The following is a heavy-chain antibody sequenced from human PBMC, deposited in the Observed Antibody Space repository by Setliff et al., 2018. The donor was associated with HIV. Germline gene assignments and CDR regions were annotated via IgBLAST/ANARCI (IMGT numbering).Heavy chain of an antibody. CDR1: GGSISSSSYY. Sequence: SETLSLTCTVSGGSISSSSYYWGWIRQPPGKGLEWIGSIYYSGSTNYNPSLKSRVTISVDTSKNQFSLKLSSVTAADTAVYYCARGSFYGDPDFDYWGQGTPVTVSS. D-gene: IGHD4-17*01. V-gene: IGHV4-39*07. CDR3: ARGSFYGDPDFDY. CDR2: IYYSGST. J-gene: IGHJ4*02.